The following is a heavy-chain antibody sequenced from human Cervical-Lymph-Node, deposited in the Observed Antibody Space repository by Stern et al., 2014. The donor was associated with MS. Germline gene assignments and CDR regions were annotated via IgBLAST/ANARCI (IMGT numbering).Heavy chain of an antibody. V-gene: IGHV3-48*02. CDR1: GFPFSTYG. D-gene: IGHD5-12*01. CDR3: ARTWLENTFDR. J-gene: IGHJ4*02. Sequence: EEQLVESGGGLVQPGGSLRLSCGPSGFPFSTYGMSWVRQAPGKGLEWVSFVSAGGDTTHYADSVEGRFTISRDQAGNSLHLQMHSLRDEDTAIYYCARTWLENTFDRWGQGTLVTVSS. CDR2: VSAGGDTT.